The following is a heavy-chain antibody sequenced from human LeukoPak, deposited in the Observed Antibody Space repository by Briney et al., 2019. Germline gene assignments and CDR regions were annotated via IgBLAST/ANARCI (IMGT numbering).Heavy chain of an antibody. CDR1: GGSISSSSYY. CDR3: ARIVRYYYDSSGYSPDY. D-gene: IGHD3-22*01. V-gene: IGHV4-39*01. J-gene: IGHJ4*02. CDR2: IYYSGST. Sequence: PSETLSLTCTVSGGSISSSSYYWGWIRQPPGKGLEWIGSIYYSGSTYYNPSLKSRVTISVDTSKNQFSLKLSSVTAADTAVYYCARIVRYYYDSSGYSPDYWGQGTLVTVSS.